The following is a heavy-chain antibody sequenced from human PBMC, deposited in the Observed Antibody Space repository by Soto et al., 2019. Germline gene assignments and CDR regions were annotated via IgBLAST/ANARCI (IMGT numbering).Heavy chain of an antibody. CDR3: ARRGAKYCSGGSCSIAMGFDY. V-gene: IGHV4-39*01. CDR2: IYYSGST. J-gene: IGHJ4*02. D-gene: IGHD2-15*01. Sequence: QLQLQESGPGLVKPSETLSLTCTVSGGSISSSSYYWGWIRQPPGKGLEWIGSIYYSGSTYYNPSLKSRVTISVDTSKNQFSLKLSSVTAADTAVYYCARRGAKYCSGGSCSIAMGFDYWGQGTLVTVSS. CDR1: GGSISSSSYY.